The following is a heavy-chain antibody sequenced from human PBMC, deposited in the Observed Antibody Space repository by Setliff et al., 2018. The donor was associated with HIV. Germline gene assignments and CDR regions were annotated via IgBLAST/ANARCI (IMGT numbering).Heavy chain of an antibody. V-gene: IGHV1-3*01. J-gene: IGHJ6*03. CDR3: AREGKFRYYYYMDV. Sequence: ASVKVSCKASGYTFTSYVMHWVRQAPGQRLEWMGWINAGNGNTKYSQKFQGRVTFTRDTSASTAYMEPSSLRSEDTAVYYCAREGKFRYYYYMDVWGKGTTVTVSS. D-gene: IGHD3-10*01. CDR1: GYTFTSYV. CDR2: INAGNGNT.